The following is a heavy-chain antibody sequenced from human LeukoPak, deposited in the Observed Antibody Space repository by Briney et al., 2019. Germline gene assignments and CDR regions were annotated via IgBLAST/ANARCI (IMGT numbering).Heavy chain of an antibody. Sequence: GGSLRLSCAASGFTFRSYGMIWVRQAPGKGLEWVSGISGSGAGTYYADSVKGRFTISRDNSKNTLYLQMNSLRAEDTAVYYCAKVDRVGVAGGFDYWGQGTLVTVSS. CDR1: GFTFRSYG. V-gene: IGHV3-23*01. CDR2: ISGSGAGT. CDR3: AKVDRVGVAGGFDY. D-gene: IGHD6-19*01. J-gene: IGHJ4*02.